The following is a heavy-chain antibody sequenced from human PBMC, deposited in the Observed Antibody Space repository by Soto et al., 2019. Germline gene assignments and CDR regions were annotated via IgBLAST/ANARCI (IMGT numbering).Heavy chain of an antibody. D-gene: IGHD6-13*01. CDR1: GCSIRSYY. J-gene: IGHJ4*02. V-gene: IGHV4-59*01. CDR2: IYYSGST. CDR3: ARVGPFPGIAAAGHFDY. Sequence: KAXETLSLTFTVAGCSIRSYYWSWIRQPPGKGLEWIGYIYYSGSTNYTPSLKSRVTISVDTSKNQFSLKLSSVTAADTAVYYCARVGPFPGIAAAGHFDYWGQGTLVTVSS.